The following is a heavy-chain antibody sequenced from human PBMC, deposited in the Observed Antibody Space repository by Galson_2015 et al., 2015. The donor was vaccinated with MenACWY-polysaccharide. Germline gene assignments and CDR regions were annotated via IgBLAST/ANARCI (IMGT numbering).Heavy chain of an antibody. J-gene: IGHJ4*02. CDR3: ARGRALTDY. CDR2: IFYTGST. V-gene: IGHV4-59*02. Sequence: ETLSLTCSLSGGSAKNSYWSWFRQPPGKGLEWIGYIFYTGSTTYNPSLKSRVTISIDASESHFSLNLTSVTAADTAVYYCARGRALTDYWGQGTLVTVSS. CDR1: GGSAKNSY.